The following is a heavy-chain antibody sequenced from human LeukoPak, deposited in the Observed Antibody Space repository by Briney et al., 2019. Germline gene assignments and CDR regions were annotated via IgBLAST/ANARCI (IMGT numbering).Heavy chain of an antibody. V-gene: IGHV4-59*12. CDR2: IYYSGST. Sequence: PSETLSLTCTVSGGSISSYYWSWIRQPPGKGLEWIGYIYYSGSTYYNPSLKSRVTISVDTSKNQFSLKLSSVTAADTAVYYCARDGHVDIVATILWGQGTLVTVSS. CDR1: GGSISSYY. CDR3: ARDGHVDIVATIL. J-gene: IGHJ4*02. D-gene: IGHD5-12*01.